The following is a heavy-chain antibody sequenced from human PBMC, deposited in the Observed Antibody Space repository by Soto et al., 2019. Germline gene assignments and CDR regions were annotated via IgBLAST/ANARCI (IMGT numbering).Heavy chain of an antibody. D-gene: IGHD4-17*01. CDR2: ISSSSSYT. Sequence: QVQLVESGGGLVKPGGSLRLSCAASGFTFSDYYMSWIRQAPGKGLEWVSYISSSSSYTNYADSVNGRFTISRDNAKNSLYLQMNSLRAEDTAVYYCARASIMTTVTTIWGQGTLVTVSS. V-gene: IGHV3-11*06. CDR1: GFTFSDYY. CDR3: ARASIMTTVTTI. J-gene: IGHJ4*02.